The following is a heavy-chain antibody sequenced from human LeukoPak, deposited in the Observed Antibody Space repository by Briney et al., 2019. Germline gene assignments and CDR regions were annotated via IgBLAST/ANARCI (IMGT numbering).Heavy chain of an antibody. CDR1: GLTFSRYW. Sequence: GGSLRLSCATSGLTFSRYWMTWVRQAPGKGLEWVAVIWYDGSNKYYADSVKGRFTTSRDNSKNTLYLQMNSLRAEDTAVYYCARRPESNWDYFDYWGQGTLVTVSS. D-gene: IGHD7-27*01. V-gene: IGHV3-33*07. CDR3: ARRPESNWDYFDY. CDR2: IWYDGSNK. J-gene: IGHJ4*02.